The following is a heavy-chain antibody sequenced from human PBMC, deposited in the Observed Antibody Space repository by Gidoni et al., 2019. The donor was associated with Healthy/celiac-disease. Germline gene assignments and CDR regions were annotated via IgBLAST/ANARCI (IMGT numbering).Heavy chain of an antibody. Sequence: QVQLQESGPGLVKPSETLSLTCTVSGGSISSYYWSWIRQPPGKGLEWIGYIYYSGSTNYNPSLKSRVTISVDTSKNQFSLKLSSVTAADTAVYYCARVLGGAVAGVLGFDYWGQGTLVTVSS. CDR2: IYYSGST. CDR1: GGSISSYY. V-gene: IGHV4-59*01. CDR3: ARVLGGAVAGVLGFDY. J-gene: IGHJ4*02. D-gene: IGHD6-19*01.